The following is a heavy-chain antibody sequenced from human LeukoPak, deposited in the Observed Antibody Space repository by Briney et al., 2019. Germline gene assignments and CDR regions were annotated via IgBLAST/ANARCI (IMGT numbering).Heavy chain of an antibody. CDR2: IYYSGST. CDR1: GGAISSYY. CDR3: ARAGGHYFDY. V-gene: IGHV4-59*08. Sequence: SETLSLTCTVSGGAISSYYWSWIRQPPGKGLEWIGYIYYSGSTNYNPSLKSRVTISVDTSKNQFSLKLSSVTAADTAVYYCARAGGHYFDYWGQGTLVTVSS. J-gene: IGHJ4*02. D-gene: IGHD1-14*01.